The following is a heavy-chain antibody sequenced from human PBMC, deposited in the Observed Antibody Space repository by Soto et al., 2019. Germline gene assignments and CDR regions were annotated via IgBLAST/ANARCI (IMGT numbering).Heavy chain of an antibody. CDR1: GFTFSSYA. CDR2: ISSNGGSI. D-gene: IGHD2-15*01. Sequence: EVQVVEAGGGLVQPGGSLRLSCSACGFTFSSYALHWVRQAPGEGLEYVSGISSNGGSIFYADSVKGRFTISRDNYKNILYLQMTGLRVDDTAVYSCVKDRFGGTSGYFDSWGQGTLVTVSS. J-gene: IGHJ4*02. CDR3: VKDRFGGTSGYFDS. V-gene: IGHV3-64D*08.